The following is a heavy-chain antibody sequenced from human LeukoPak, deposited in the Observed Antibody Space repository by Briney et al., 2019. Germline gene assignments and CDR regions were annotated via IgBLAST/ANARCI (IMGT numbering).Heavy chain of an antibody. CDR1: GGSISSYY. V-gene: IGHV4-59*01. CDR2: IYYSGST. J-gene: IGHJ5*02. CDR3: ARFGMWFDP. Sequence: SETLSLTCTVSGGSISSYYWSWIRQPPGKGLEWIGYIYYSGSTYYNPSLKSRVTISVDTSKNQFSLKLSSVTAADTAVYYCARFGMWFDPWGQGTLVTVSS. D-gene: IGHD3-16*01.